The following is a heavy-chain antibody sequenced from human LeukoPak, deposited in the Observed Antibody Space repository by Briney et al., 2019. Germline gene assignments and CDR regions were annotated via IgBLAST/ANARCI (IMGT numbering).Heavy chain of an antibody. CDR2: ISWNSGSI. Sequence: GGSLRLSCAASGFTFSSYAMSWVRQAPGKGLEWVSGISWNSGSIGYADSVKGRFTIPRDNAKNSLYLQMNSLRAEDTALYYCAKDSVGGIAARPYYFDYWGQGTLVTVSS. J-gene: IGHJ4*02. CDR1: GFTFSSYA. D-gene: IGHD6-6*01. CDR3: AKDSVGGIAARPYYFDY. V-gene: IGHV3-9*01.